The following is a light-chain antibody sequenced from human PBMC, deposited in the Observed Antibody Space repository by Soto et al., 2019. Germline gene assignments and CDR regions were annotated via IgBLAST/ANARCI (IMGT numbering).Light chain of an antibody. Sequence: QSALTQPASVSGSPGQSITISCTGTSSDVESYNLVSWYQQHPGKAPKVMIYDDSKRPSGVPDRFSGSKSGNTASLTLCGLQAEDEADYYCCSYAGSYTFYVFGAGTKLTVL. CDR1: SSDVESYNL. CDR3: CSYAGSYTFYV. J-gene: IGLJ1*01. V-gene: IGLV2-11*01. CDR2: DDS.